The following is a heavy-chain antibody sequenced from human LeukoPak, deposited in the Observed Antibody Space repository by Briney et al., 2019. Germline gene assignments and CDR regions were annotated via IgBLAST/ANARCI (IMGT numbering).Heavy chain of an antibody. CDR3: AKNAGNFDY. V-gene: IGHV3-23*01. CDR1: GFILSIID. CDR2: VSVGAHKT. J-gene: IGHJ4*02. Sequence: GGSLRLSRAVSGFILSIIDMTWARPPTGKGREWLSTVSVGAHKTYYAASVKGRFTISRDNSKNTLYLQMNSLRAEDTAVYYCAKNAGNFDYWGQGTLVTVSS. D-gene: IGHD3-10*01.